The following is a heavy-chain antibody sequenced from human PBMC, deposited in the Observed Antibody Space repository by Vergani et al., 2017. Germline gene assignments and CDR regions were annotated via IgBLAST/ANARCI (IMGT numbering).Heavy chain of an antibody. CDR1: GFSFNSYW. CDR3: SRGRCIESCYMAYWLDS. J-gene: IGHJ5*01. D-gene: IGHD3-10*01. V-gene: IGHV3-74*03. Sequence: DVHLAESGGGFFQPGGSLRLSCSASGFSFNSYWLHWVRQVPGKGLLWVSRIKSDGSITAYADSVKGRLTSSRDNAQNTLYLQKNSLRVEGTGVYYCSRGRCIESCYMAYWLDSWGQGTLATVSS. CDR2: IKSDGSIT.